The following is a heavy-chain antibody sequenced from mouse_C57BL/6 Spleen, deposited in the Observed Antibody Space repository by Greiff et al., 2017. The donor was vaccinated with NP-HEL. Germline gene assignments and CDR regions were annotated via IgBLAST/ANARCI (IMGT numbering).Heavy chain of an antibody. D-gene: IGHD2-3*01. J-gene: IGHJ1*03. V-gene: IGHV3-6*01. CDR1: GYSITSGYY. CDR3: ARANDGYHWYFDV. Sequence: DVKLQESGPGLVKPSQSLSLTCSVTGYSITSGYYWNWIRQFPGNKLEWMGYISYDGSNNYNPSLKNRISITRDTSKNQFFLKLNSVTTEDTATYYCARANDGYHWYFDVWGTGTTVTVSS. CDR2: ISYDGSN.